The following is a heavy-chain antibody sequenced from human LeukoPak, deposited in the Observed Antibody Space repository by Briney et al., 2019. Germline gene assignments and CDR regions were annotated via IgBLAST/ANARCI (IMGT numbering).Heavy chain of an antibody. Sequence: GGSLRLSCAASGFTFSSYWMPWVRHTPGKGLVWVSRIKSDGSGTSYADSVKGRFTISRDNAKNTLYLQMNSLRAEDTAVYYCARDGYSFGHDFDYWGQGTLVTVSS. J-gene: IGHJ4*02. CDR1: GFTFSSYW. CDR2: IKSDGSGT. V-gene: IGHV3-74*01. D-gene: IGHD5-18*01. CDR3: ARDGYSFGHDFDY.